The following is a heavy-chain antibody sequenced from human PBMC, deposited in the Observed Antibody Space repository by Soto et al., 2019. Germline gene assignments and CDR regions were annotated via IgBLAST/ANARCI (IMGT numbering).Heavy chain of an antibody. D-gene: IGHD3-22*01. Sequence: GGSLRLSCAASGFTFSNFAMTWVRQAPGEGLEWVSSISGTDDYTYYADSVKGRFTISRDSSKNTLYLQMNSLRAEDTAVYYCARDSRYYYDSSGYYFSPSRMYYFDYWGQGTLVTVSS. CDR2: ISGTDDYT. CDR1: GFTFSNFA. J-gene: IGHJ4*02. V-gene: IGHV3-23*01. CDR3: ARDSRYYYDSSGYYFSPSRMYYFDY.